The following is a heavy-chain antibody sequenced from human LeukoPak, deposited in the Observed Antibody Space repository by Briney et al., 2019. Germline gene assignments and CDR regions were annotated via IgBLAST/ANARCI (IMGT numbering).Heavy chain of an antibody. CDR3: ARSPMYYYDSSGYYVF. Sequence: SETLSLTCTVPGYSISSGYYWGWIRQPPGKGLEWIGSIYHSGNTYYNPSLKSRVTISVDTSKKQFSLKLSSVTAADTAVYYCARSPMYYYDSSGYYVFGGQGTLVTVSS. V-gene: IGHV4-38-2*02. J-gene: IGHJ4*02. CDR2: IYHSGNT. CDR1: GYSISSGYY. D-gene: IGHD3-22*01.